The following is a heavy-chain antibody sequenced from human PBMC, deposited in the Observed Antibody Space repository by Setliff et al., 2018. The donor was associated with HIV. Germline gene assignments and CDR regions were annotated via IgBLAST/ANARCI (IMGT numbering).Heavy chain of an antibody. D-gene: IGHD3-10*01. J-gene: IGHJ4*02. V-gene: IGHV1-8*01. CDR1: GYTFTSYD. CDR3: ARGAYYGSGSYYDSRY. Sequence: ASVKVSCKAPGYTFTSYDINWVRQATGQGLEWMGWMNPNSGNTGYAQKFQGRVTMTRTTSISTAYMELSSLRSEDTAVYYCARGAYYGSGSYYDSRYWGQGTLVTVSS. CDR2: MNPNSGNT.